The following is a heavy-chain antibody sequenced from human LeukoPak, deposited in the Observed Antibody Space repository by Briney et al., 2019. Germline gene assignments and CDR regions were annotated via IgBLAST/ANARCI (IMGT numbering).Heavy chain of an antibody. D-gene: IGHD3-10*01. CDR3: VRDGSFDI. Sequence: ASVKVSCKTSGYTFTGYYIHWVRPAPGQGPEWMGWISPNSGGTNYAQKFQDRVSMTRDTSINTAYMELSRLRSDDTAVYYCVRDGSFDIWGQGTMVTVSS. V-gene: IGHV1-2*02. CDR2: ISPNSGGT. J-gene: IGHJ3*02. CDR1: GYTFTGYY.